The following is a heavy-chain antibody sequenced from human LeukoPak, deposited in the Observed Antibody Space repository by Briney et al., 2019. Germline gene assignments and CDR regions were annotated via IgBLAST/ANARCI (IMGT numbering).Heavy chain of an antibody. D-gene: IGHD3-22*01. CDR2: IYHTGST. CDR3: ARRGLSYYYDSSGYHIDY. V-gene: IGHV4-38-2*01. CDR1: GYSITSGYH. Sequence: SETLSLTCGVSGYSITSGYHWGWIRQPPGKGLEWIGNIYHTGSTYYNPSLKSRVTISVGTSKNQFSLQLSSVTAADTALYYCARRGLSYYYDSSGYHIDYWGQGTLVTVSS. J-gene: IGHJ4*02.